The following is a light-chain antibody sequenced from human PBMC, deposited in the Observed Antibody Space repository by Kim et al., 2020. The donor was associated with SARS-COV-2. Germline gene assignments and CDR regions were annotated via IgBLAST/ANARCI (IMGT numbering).Light chain of an antibody. Sequence: PASSSCRSSQSLLHSDGYNYLDWYLQKAGQSPQLLIYLGSSRASGVPDRFSGSVSGTDFTLKISRVEAEDVGVYYCMQALQTPLTFGGGTKVDIK. V-gene: IGKV2-28*01. CDR2: LGS. CDR3: MQALQTPLT. J-gene: IGKJ4*01. CDR1: QSLLHSDGYNY.